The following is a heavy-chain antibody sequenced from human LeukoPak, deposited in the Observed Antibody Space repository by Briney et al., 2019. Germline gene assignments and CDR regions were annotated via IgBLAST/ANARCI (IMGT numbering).Heavy chain of an antibody. CDR1: GFTFSTNA. J-gene: IGHJ3*02. D-gene: IGHD5-12*01. CDR3: ARDIGGYEGAFDI. V-gene: IGHV3-21*01. Sequence: PGGSLRLSCAASGFTFSTNAMNWVRQAPGKGLEWVSSISSSSSYIYYADSVKGRFTISRDNAKNSLYLQMNSLRAEDTAVYYCARDIGGYEGAFDIWGQGTMVTVSS. CDR2: ISSSSSYI.